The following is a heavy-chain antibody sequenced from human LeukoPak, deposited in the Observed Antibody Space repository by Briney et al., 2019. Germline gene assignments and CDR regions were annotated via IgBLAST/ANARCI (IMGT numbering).Heavy chain of an antibody. J-gene: IGHJ3*02. V-gene: IGHV4-39*02. CDR3: AREVLDYGGNPSDAFDI. Sequence: SETLSLTCTVSGGSISSSSYYWGWIRQPPGKGLEWIGSIYYSGSTYYNPSLKSRVTISVDTSKNQFSLKLSSVTAADTAVYYCAREVLDYGGNPSDAFDIWGQGTMVTVSS. CDR2: IYYSGST. CDR1: GGSISSSSYY. D-gene: IGHD4-23*01.